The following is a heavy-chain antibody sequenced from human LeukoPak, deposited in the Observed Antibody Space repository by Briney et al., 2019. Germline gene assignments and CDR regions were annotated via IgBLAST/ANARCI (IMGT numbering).Heavy chain of an antibody. J-gene: IGHJ4*02. CDR2: IYYSGST. V-gene: IGHV4-59*08. CDR1: XGSXXXXY. CDR3: ARQAIYYFDY. Sequence: VXXGSXXXXYWSXXRXPPGXXXEWIGYIYYSGSTNYNPSLKSRVTISVDTSKNQFSLKLSSVTAADTAVYYCARQAIYYFDYWGQGTLVTVSS.